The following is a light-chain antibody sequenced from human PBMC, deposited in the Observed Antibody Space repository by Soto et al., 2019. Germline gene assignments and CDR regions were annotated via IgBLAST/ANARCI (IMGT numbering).Light chain of an antibody. CDR1: SSDVGTYNY. CDR2: EVS. Sequence: QSVLTQPASVSGSPGQSITISCTGTSSDVGTYNYVSWYQHHPGKAPKLIIYEVSNRPSGVSNRFSGSKSGSTASLTISGLQAEDEADYHCTSYTRDNNYLFGTGTKVTVL. CDR3: TSYTRDNNYL. V-gene: IGLV2-14*01. J-gene: IGLJ1*01.